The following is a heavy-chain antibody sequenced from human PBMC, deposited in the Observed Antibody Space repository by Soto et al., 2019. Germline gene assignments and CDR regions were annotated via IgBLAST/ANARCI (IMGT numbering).Heavy chain of an antibody. CDR1: GFTFSSYG. V-gene: IGHV3-33*01. CDR2: IWSDGSNK. Sequence: QLQLVECGGGVVQPGRSLRLSCAASGFTFSSYGMHWVRQAPGKGLEWVAVIWSDGSNKYYADSVKGRFTISRDNSKNSLYLQMNSLRAEATAVYSCARYYYDSSGYYPLWGHGTLVTVSS. CDR3: ARYYYDSSGYYPL. D-gene: IGHD3-22*01. J-gene: IGHJ4*01.